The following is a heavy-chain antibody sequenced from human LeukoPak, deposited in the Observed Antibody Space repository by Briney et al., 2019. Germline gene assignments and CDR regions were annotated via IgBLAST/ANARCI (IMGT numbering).Heavy chain of an antibody. D-gene: IGHD3-16*02. J-gene: IGHJ4*02. CDR2: ISVYTGNP. Sequence: ASVKVSCKASGYTFSSSAISWERQAPGQGLEWMGWISVYTGNPEYAQKFQGRVIMTTDTSTSTAYMELRSLRFDDTAVYYCARDQYDSVWGSHRPYFDFWGQGTLVTVSS. CDR1: GYTFSSSA. CDR3: ARDQYDSVWGSHRPYFDF. V-gene: IGHV1-18*01.